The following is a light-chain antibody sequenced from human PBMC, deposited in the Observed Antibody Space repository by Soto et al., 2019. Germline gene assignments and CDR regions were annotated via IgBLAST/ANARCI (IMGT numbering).Light chain of an antibody. Sequence: VLTQSPGTLSLSPGERATLSCRAIQSVRSSYLAWYQQKPGQAPRLLIYGTSTRATGIPDRFSGSGSGTDFTLTISRLEPEDFAVYYCQQYATSPTWTFGQGTKVDIK. CDR1: QSVRSSY. CDR2: GTS. J-gene: IGKJ1*01. V-gene: IGKV3-20*01. CDR3: QQYATSPTWT.